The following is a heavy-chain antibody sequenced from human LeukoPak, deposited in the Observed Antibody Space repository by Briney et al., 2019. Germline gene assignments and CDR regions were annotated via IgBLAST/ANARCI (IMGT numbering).Heavy chain of an antibody. Sequence: GGSLRLSXAASGFTFSSYSMNWVRQAPGKGLEWVSSISSSSSYIYYADSVKGRFTISRDNAKNSLYLQMNSLRAEDTAVYYCARDSEQWLVGVFDYWGQGTLVTVSS. CDR3: ARDSEQWLVGVFDY. D-gene: IGHD6-19*01. J-gene: IGHJ4*02. V-gene: IGHV3-21*01. CDR2: ISSSSSYI. CDR1: GFTFSSYS.